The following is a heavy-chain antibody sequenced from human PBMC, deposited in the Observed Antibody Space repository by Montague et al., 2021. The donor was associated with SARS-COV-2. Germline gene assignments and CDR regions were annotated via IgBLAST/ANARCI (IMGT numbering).Heavy chain of an antibody. D-gene: IGHD3-22*01. CDR2: FDPEDGET. Sequence: SVKVSCKVSGYTLSELSMHWVRQAPGKGLEWMGGFDPEDGETIYAQKFQGRVTMTEDTSTDTAYMELSSLRSEDTAVYYCATATTLLVRRHYYDSSVTPIAFDIWGQGTMVTVSS. CDR1: GYTLSELS. J-gene: IGHJ3*02. CDR3: ATATTLLVRRHYYDSSVTPIAFDI. V-gene: IGHV1-24*01.